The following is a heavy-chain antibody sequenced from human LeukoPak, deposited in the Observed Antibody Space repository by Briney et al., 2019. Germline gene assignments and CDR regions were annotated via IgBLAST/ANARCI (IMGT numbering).Heavy chain of an antibody. Sequence: ASVKVSCKASGYTFTGYYMHWVRQAPGQGLEWMGWINPNSGGTNYAQKFQGRVTMTRDTSISTAYMELSRLRSDDTAVYYCARDHYYYDSSGSCPHWGQGTLVTVSS. D-gene: IGHD3-22*01. CDR3: ARDHYYYDSSGSCPH. CDR1: GYTFTGYY. CDR2: INPNSGGT. V-gene: IGHV1-2*02. J-gene: IGHJ4*02.